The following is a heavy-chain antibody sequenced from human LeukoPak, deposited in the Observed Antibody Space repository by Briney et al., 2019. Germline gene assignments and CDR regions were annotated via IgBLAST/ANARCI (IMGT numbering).Heavy chain of an antibody. CDR2: IYYSGST. CDR3: TRPFSSSSESDAFDI. CDR1: GGSISSYY. J-gene: IGHJ3*02. Sequence: SETLSLTCTVSGGSISSYYWSWIRQPPGKGLEWIGYIYYSGSTNYNPSLKSRVTISVDTSKNQFSLKLSSVTAADTAVYYCTRPFSSSSESDAFDIWGQGTMVTVSS. V-gene: IGHV4-59*01. D-gene: IGHD6-6*01.